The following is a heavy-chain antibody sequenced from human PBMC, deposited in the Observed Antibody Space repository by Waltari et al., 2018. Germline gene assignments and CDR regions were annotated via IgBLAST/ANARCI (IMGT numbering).Heavy chain of an antibody. J-gene: IGHJ6*02. V-gene: IGHV3-48*03. Sequence: EAQLVESGGGLVQPGGSLRPSCAAPGCSFSCCEMNWVCQVPGKGLEWISYISDSDNSKFYAESVKGRFTVSRDNAKNSLHLEMNSLRAEDTATYYCVRDGLGSGRTRVDVWGQGTTVIVSS. CDR2: ISDSDNSK. CDR3: VRDGLGSGRTRVDV. CDR1: GCSFSCCE. D-gene: IGHD2-2*01.